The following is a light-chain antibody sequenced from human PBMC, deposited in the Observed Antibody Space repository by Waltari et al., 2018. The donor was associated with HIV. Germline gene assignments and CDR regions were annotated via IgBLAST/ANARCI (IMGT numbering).Light chain of an antibody. CDR2: EGS. V-gene: IGLV2-23*01. Sequence: QSALTQPASVSGSPGQAITISCTGTSSDVGGYNLFSWYQQHPGKAPKLMIYEGSKRPSGVSNRFSGSKSGNTASLTISGLQAEDEADYYCCSYTSSNTYVFGTGTEVSVL. CDR1: SSDVGGYNL. CDR3: CSYTSSNTYV. J-gene: IGLJ1*01.